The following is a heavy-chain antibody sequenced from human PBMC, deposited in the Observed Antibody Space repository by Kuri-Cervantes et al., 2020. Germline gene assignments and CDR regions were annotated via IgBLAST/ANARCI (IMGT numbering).Heavy chain of an antibody. J-gene: IGHJ6*02. CDR1: GFTFSSYS. Sequence: GGSLRLSCAASGFTFSSYSMNWVRQAPGKGLEWVSSISSSSSYIYYADSVKGRFTISRDNAKNSLYLQMNSLRAEDTAVYYCTTENRWLRSPPYYYYYGVDVWGQGTTVTVSS. V-gene: IGHV3-21*01. CDR2: ISSSSSYI. D-gene: IGHD5-12*01. CDR3: TTENRWLRSPPYYYYYGVDV.